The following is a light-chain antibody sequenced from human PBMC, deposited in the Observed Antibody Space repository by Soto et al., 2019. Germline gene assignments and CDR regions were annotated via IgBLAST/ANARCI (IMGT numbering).Light chain of an antibody. Sequence: DIQMTQSPSTLSASVGDRVTITCRASQTISSWLAWYQQKPGKAPKLLIYDASSLQSGVPSRFSGSGFGTDFTLTISSLQPEDFATYYCQQSYSIPVTFGQGTRLE. CDR1: QTISSW. CDR3: QQSYSIPVT. V-gene: IGKV1-39*01. CDR2: DAS. J-gene: IGKJ5*01.